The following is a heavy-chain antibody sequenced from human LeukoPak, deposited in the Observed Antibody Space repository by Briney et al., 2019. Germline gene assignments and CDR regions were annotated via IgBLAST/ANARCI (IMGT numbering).Heavy chain of an antibody. D-gene: IGHD5-18*01. CDR3: AREGGGTYSYGPDY. CDR2: ISSSSSYI. CDR1: GFTFSSYS. Sequence: GGSLRLSCAASGFTFSSYSMNWVRQAPGKGLEWVSSISSSSSYIYYADSVKGRFTISRDNAKNSLYLQMNSLRAEDTAVYYCAREGGGTYSYGPDYWGQGTLVTVSS. V-gene: IGHV3-21*01. J-gene: IGHJ4*02.